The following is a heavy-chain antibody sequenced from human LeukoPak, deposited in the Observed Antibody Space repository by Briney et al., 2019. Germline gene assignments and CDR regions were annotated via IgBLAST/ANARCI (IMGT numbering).Heavy chain of an antibody. Sequence: SETLSLTCSVSGTSITPYSWSWIRQPPGRGLEWIGYFYTSGNTHQNPSLKSRVTMSIDASKNQFSLRLSSMTAADTAVYYCARHRAEMATITDDTFDIWGQGTMVTVSS. CDR3: ARHRAEMATITDDTFDI. CDR1: GTSITPYS. V-gene: IGHV4-4*09. CDR2: FYTSGNT. D-gene: IGHD5-24*01. J-gene: IGHJ3*02.